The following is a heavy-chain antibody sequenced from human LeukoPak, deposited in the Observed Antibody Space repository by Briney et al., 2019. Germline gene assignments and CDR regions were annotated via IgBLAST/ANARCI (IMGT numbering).Heavy chain of an antibody. CDR1: GGSISNYH. V-gene: IGHV4-4*07. Sequence: SSETLSLTCTVSGGSISNYHWTWIRQPAGKGLEWIGQIHTSGSTNYNLPLKSRVTMSIDTTEDQGSLTIRSVTAADTAFYYCARRDISSGWSFDYWGQGILVIVSS. D-gene: IGHD6-19*01. CDR2: IHTSGST. J-gene: IGHJ4*02. CDR3: ARRDISSGWSFDY.